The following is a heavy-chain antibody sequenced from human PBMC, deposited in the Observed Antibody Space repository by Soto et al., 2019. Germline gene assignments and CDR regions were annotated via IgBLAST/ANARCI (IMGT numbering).Heavy chain of an antibody. V-gene: IGHV3-48*01. J-gene: IGHJ3*01. CDR1: GFILSTYS. D-gene: IGHD4-17*01. CDR2: ISTTSSPT. CDR3: ARHDYGRV. Sequence: EVQLVESGGGLVQPGGSLRLSCAASGFILSTYSMNWVRQAPGKGLAWVSYISTTSSPTYYTDSVKGRFTISRDSAKNSLYLQMNSLRAEDTAMYYCARHDYGRVWVQGTMVIVSS.